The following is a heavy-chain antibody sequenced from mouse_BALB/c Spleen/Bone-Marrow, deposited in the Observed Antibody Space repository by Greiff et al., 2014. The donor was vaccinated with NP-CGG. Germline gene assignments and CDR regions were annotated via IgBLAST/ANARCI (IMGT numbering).Heavy chain of an antibody. CDR1: GFTFSSFG. Sequence: EVQGVESGGGLVQPGGSRKLSCAASGFTFSSFGMHWVRQAPEKGLEWVAYISSGSSTIYYADTMKGRFTISRGNPKNTLFLQVASLRSEDTAMYYCTRSGTLGSMDYWGQGTSVTVSS. D-gene: IGHD3-3*01. V-gene: IGHV5-17*02. CDR3: TRSGTLGSMDY. CDR2: ISSGSSTI. J-gene: IGHJ4*01.